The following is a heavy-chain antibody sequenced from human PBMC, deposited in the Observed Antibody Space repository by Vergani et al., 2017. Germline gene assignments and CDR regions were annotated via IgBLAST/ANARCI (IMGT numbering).Heavy chain of an antibody. CDR3: ARSQYDFWSGLHSYFDY. D-gene: IGHD3-3*01. CDR2: IYYSGNT. CDR1: SGSISSYY. Sequence: QVQLQESGPGLVKPSETLSLTCSVSSGSISSYYWSWIRQPPGKGLEWIGYIYYSGNTNYNPSLKSRVTISVDMSKNQFSLKLSSVTAADTAVYYCARSQYDFWSGLHSYFDYWGQGTLVTVSS. J-gene: IGHJ4*02. V-gene: IGHV4-59*01.